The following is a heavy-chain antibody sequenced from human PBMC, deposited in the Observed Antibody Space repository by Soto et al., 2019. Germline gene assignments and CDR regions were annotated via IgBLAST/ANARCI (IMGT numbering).Heavy chain of an antibody. CDR3: ARLSRPNYYDTSGFFKDNWFDP. J-gene: IGHJ5*02. CDR2: ISAYNGNT. D-gene: IGHD3-22*01. CDR1: GYTFTSYG. Sequence: ASVKVSCKASGYTFTSYGISWVRQAPGQGLGWMGWISAYNGNTNYAQKLQGRVTITADESTNTVYMELSSLRSEDTAMYYCARLSRPNYYDTSGFFKDNWFDPWGQGTLVTVSS. V-gene: IGHV1-18*04.